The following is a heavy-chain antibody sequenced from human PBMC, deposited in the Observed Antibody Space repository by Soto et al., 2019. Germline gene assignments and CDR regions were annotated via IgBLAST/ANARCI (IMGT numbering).Heavy chain of an antibody. CDR2: INHSGST. D-gene: IGHD2-8*01. CDR3: ARTGYAGYFDL. J-gene: IGHJ2*01. V-gene: IGHV4-34*01. CDR1: GGSFSGYY. Sequence: QVQLQQWGAGLLKPSETLSLTCAVYGGSFSGYYWSWIRQPPGKGLEWIGEINHSGSTNYNPSLKSRVTISVDTSKNQFSLQLSSVTAADTAVYYCARTGYAGYFDLWGRGTLVTVSS.